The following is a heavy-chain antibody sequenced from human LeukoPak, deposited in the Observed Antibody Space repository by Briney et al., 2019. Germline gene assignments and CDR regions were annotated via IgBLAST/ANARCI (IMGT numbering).Heavy chain of an antibody. CDR3: ARAVGDYYGSGSYYNAPFDY. CDR1: GYTFTSYY. CDR2: INPSGGST. D-gene: IGHD3-10*01. Sequence: ASVKVSCKASGYTFTSYYMHWVRQAPGQGLEWMGIINPSGGSTSYAQKFQGRVTMTRDTSTSTVYMELSSLRSEDTAVYYCARAVGDYYGSGSYYNAPFDYWGQGTLVTVSS. V-gene: IGHV1-46*01. J-gene: IGHJ4*02.